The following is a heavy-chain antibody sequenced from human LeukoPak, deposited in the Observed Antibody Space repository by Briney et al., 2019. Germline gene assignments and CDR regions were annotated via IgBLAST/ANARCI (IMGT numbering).Heavy chain of an antibody. J-gene: IGHJ5*02. D-gene: IGHD4-17*01. CDR2: IYYSGST. CDR3: ARLLRFHDYGDP. Sequence: SETLSLTCTVSGGSISSSSYYWGWIRQPPGKGLEWIGSIYYSGSTYYNPSLKSRVTISIDTSKNHFSLKLGSVTAADTAVYYCARLLRFHDYGDPWGQGTLVTVSS. V-gene: IGHV4-39*02. CDR1: GGSISSSSYY.